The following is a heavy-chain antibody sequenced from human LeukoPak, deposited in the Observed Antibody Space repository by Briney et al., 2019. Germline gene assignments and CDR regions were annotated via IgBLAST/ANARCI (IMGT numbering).Heavy chain of an antibody. J-gene: IGHJ5*02. D-gene: IGHD3-10*01. CDR3: ARDSAGWFDP. Sequence: NPSETLSLTCTVSGGSISSGSYYWSWIRQPAGKGLEWIGRIYTSGSTNYNPSLKSRVTISVDTSKNLSSVTAADTAVYYCARDSAGWFDPWGQGTLVTVSS. CDR2: IYTSGST. V-gene: IGHV4-61*02. CDR1: GGSISSGSYY.